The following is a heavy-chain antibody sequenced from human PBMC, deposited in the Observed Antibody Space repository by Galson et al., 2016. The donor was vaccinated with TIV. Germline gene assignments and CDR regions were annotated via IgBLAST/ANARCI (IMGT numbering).Heavy chain of an antibody. V-gene: IGHV1-2*02. Sequence: SVKVSCKASGYKFIGYHVHWVRQAPGQGLEWMGWIKPNRGDTNVAQKFRGRVTMTRDTSITTAYLELSGLRSDDTAMYYCARGFGVLTGNYLPKDFDYWGQGTLVTVSS. J-gene: IGHJ4*02. D-gene: IGHD3-9*01. CDR1: GYKFIGYH. CDR2: IKPNRGDT. CDR3: ARGFGVLTGNYLPKDFDY.